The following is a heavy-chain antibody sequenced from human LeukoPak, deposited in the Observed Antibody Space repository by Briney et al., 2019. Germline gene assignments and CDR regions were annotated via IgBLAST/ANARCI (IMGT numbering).Heavy chain of an antibody. D-gene: IGHD1-26*01. J-gene: IGHJ4*02. CDR1: GGSFSGYY. V-gene: IGHV4-34*01. CDR3: ARLGSRVL. CDR2: INHSGYT. Sequence: SETLSLTCALYGGSFSGYYWSWIRQSPGKGLEWIGQINHSGYTSYKPSLKSRVTMSVDTSKNQFSLKLISMTAADTAVYYCARLGSRVLWGQGTLVTVSS.